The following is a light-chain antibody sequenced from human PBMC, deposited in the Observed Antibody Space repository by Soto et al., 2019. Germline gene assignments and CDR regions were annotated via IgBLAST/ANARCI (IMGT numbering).Light chain of an antibody. CDR3: GTWETSLTDYV. CDR1: SSNIGNNY. CDR2: DNN. J-gene: IGLJ1*01. V-gene: IGLV1-51*01. Sequence: QSVLTQPPSVSAAPGQRVTISCSGSSSNIGNNYVSWYRQLPGTAPKLLIYDNNQRPSGIPDRFAGSKSGTSATLAITGLQTGDEGDYYCGTWETSLTDYVFGTGTKLTVL.